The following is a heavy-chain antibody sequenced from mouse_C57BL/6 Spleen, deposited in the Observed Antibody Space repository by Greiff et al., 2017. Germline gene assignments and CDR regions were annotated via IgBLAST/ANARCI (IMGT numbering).Heavy chain of an antibody. Sequence: VQLQQSGPELVKPGASVKIPCKASGYTFTDYNMDWVKQSHGKSLEWIGDSNPNNGGTIYNQKFKGKATLTVDKSSSTAYMELRSLTSEDTAVYYCARRGQYSNYAMDYWGQGTSVTVSS. D-gene: IGHD2-5*01. V-gene: IGHV1-18*01. CDR1: GYTFTDYN. CDR2: SNPNNGGT. J-gene: IGHJ4*01. CDR3: ARRGQYSNYAMDY.